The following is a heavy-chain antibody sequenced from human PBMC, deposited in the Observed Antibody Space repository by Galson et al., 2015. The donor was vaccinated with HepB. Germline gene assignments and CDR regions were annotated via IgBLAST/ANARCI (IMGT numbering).Heavy chain of an antibody. V-gene: IGHV3-66*01. CDR2: IYPGGST. Sequence: SLRLSCASSGFSVKNNYMTWVRQAPGRGLEWVSVIYPGGSTYYADSVKGRFNIHRDKSENTLYLEMNSVRAEDTAVYYCARDVRCGGDCPRDWGQGTLVTVSS. J-gene: IGHJ4*02. D-gene: IGHD2-21*02. CDR3: ARDVRCGGDCPRD. CDR1: GFSVKNNY.